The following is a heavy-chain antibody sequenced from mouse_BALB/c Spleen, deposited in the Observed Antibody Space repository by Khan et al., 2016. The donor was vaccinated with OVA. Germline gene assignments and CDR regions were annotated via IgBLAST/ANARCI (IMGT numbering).Heavy chain of an antibody. Sequence: EVELVESGGGLVKPGGSLKLSCAAPGFSFSSYTMSWVRQTPEKRLEWVATINSGSTYTYYPDSVKGRFTISRDNAKNTLYLQMSSLKSEDTAMYYCTRDGNYAHWYFDVWGAGTTVTVSS. CDR3: TRDGNYAHWYFDV. J-gene: IGHJ1*01. CDR1: GFSFSSYT. V-gene: IGHV5-6-4*01. D-gene: IGHD2-1*01. CDR2: INSGSTYT.